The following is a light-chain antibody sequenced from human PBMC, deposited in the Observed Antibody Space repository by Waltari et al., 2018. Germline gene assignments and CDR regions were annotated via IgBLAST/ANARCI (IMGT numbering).Light chain of an antibody. CDR2: GAS. CDR1: QSISSY. CDR3: QQTSSSPLT. Sequence: DIQMTQSPSSLSASVGDRVTITCRASQSISSYLNWYQQKPGKAPKLLIYGASSLRGGAPSRFSGSRSGTDFTLTISSLQPEDFASYYCQQTSSSPLTFGPGTKLAIK. J-gene: IGKJ3*01. V-gene: IGKV1-39*01.